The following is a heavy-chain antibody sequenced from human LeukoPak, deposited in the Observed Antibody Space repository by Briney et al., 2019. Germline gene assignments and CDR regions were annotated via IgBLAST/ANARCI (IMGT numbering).Heavy chain of an antibody. CDR2: IYSGGST. CDR3: ARGRSSSRN. V-gene: IGHV3-53*01. CDR1: GFTFSSYA. Sequence: GGSLRLSCAASGFTFSSYAMSWVRQAPGKGLECVSNIYSGGSTYYADSVKGRFTISRDNSKNTLFLQMDTLRAEDTAVYYCARGRSSSRNWGQGTLVTVSS. J-gene: IGHJ4*02. D-gene: IGHD6-13*01.